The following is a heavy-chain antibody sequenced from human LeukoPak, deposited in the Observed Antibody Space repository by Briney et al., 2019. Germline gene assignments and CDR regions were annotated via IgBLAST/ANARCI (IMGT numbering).Heavy chain of an antibody. V-gene: IGHV1-18*01. J-gene: IGHJ4*02. CDR3: ARDGPDYYDSSGYRI. CDR2: ISAYNGNT. D-gene: IGHD3-22*01. CDR1: GYTFTSYG. Sequence: GASVKVSCKASGYTFTSYGISWVRQAPGQGLEWMGWISAYNGNTNYAQKLQGRVTMTTDTSTSTAYMELRSLRSDDTAVYYCARDGPDYYDSSGYRIWGQGTLVTVSS.